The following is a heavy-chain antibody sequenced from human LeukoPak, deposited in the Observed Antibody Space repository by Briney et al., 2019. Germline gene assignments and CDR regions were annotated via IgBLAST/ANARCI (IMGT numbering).Heavy chain of an antibody. Sequence: GGSLRLSCTASGFTFSSYSMNRVRQAPGKGPEWLSYISWGSNVIYYADSVKGRFTTSGDDAKNSLFLQMNSLTDEDTAVYYCARDPGYSYAQDFWGRGTLVTVSS. J-gene: IGHJ4*02. CDR1: GFTFSSYS. V-gene: IGHV3-48*02. CDR3: ARDPGYSYAQDF. D-gene: IGHD5-18*01. CDR2: ISWGSNVI.